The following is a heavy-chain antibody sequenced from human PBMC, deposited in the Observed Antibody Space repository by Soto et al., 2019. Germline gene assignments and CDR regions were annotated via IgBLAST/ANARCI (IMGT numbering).Heavy chain of an antibody. V-gene: IGHV3-33*01. D-gene: IGHD7-27*01. J-gene: IGHJ4*02. CDR3: VRDGEWGKWNFAY. CDR1: GFSLTNFA. CDR2: LHLPGDR. Sequence: QVQLLESGGGVAQPGTSLRPTCVGPGFSLTNFAINWVRQPPGKGLEWVSFLHLPGDRHYIESVKARFTISRDISKNTVFMEMDSLRAADPAVYYCVRDGEWGKWNFAYGGQGTPVTVSS.